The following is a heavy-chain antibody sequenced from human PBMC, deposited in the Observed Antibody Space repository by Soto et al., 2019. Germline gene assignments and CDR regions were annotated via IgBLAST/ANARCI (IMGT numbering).Heavy chain of an antibody. CDR3: ARADPFGNKGGSFDI. J-gene: IGHJ3*02. CDR1: GFTFSSYG. CDR2: MWYDGTNK. D-gene: IGHD1-26*01. V-gene: IGHV3-33*08. Sequence: GGSLRLSCAASGFTFSSYGMHWVRQAPGKGLEWVAVMWYDGTNKYYGESVKGRFTISRDNSENTLYLQMNSLRVEDTAVYYCARADPFGNKGGSFDIWGHGTLVTVSS.